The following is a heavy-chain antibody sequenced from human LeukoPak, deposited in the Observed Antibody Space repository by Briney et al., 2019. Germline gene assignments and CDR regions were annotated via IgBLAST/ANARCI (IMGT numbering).Heavy chain of an antibody. D-gene: IGHD2-21*02. CDR2: IYSGGGT. J-gene: IGHJ4*02. CDR3: ARDYCGDDCYSGPFDY. CDR1: GFTVSSNY. V-gene: IGHV3-66*02. Sequence: GGSLRLSCAASGFTVSSNYMSWVRQAPGKGLEWVSVIYSGGGTYYADSVKGRFTISRDNSKNTLYLRMRAEDTAVYYCARDYCGDDCYSGPFDYWGQGTLVTVSS.